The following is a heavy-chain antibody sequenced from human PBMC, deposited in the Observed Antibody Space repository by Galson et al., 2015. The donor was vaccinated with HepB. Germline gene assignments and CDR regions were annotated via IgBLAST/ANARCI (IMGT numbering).Heavy chain of an antibody. V-gene: IGHV4-39*01. J-gene: IGHJ4*02. CDR3: ARALIAVAEPYFDY. Sequence: TLSLTCTVSGGSISSSSYYWGWIRQPPGKGLEWIGSIYYSGSTYYNPSLKSRVTISVDTSKNQFSLKLSSVTAADTAVYYCARALIAVAEPYFDYWGQGTLVTVSS. CDR2: IYYSGST. D-gene: IGHD6-19*01. CDR1: GGSISSSSYY.